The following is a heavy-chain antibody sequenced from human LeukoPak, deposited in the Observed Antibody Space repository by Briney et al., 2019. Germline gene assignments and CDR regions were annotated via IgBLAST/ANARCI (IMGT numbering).Heavy chain of an antibody. CDR1: GFTFSSYA. V-gene: IGHV3-23*01. J-gene: IGHJ4*02. CDR2: ISGSGGST. D-gene: IGHD3-9*01. Sequence: SGGSLRLSCAASGFTFSSYAMSWVRQAPGKGLEWVSAISGSGGSTYYADSVKGRYTISRDNSKNTLYLQMNGLRAEDTAVYYCAKDRGDYDILTGYSDYWGQGTLVTVSS. CDR3: AKDRGDYDILTGYSDY.